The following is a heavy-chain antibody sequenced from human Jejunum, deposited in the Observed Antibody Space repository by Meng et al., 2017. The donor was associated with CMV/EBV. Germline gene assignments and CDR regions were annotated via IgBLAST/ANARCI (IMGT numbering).Heavy chain of an antibody. D-gene: IGHD2-2*01. V-gene: IGHV1-2*02. CDR2: ISPDSGDT. Sequence: TGYYMHWVRQAPGQGLEWLGWISPDSGDTRYAQKFQGRVTMTRDTSISTAYMELSRLRSDDTAVYYCARGPNIVVVPAAKYFQHWGQGTLVTVSS. J-gene: IGHJ1*01. CDR1: TGYY. CDR3: ARGPNIVVVPAAKYFQH.